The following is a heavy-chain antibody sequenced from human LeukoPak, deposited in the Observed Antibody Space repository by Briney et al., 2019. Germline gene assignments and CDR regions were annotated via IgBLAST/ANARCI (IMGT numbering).Heavy chain of an antibody. Sequence: GGSLRLSCAASGFSFSRYGMKWVRQAPGKGLEWLSYIRSSDSTTYYADSVKGRFTISRENSKNTLYLQMNSLRAEDTAMYYCAKDQEYYYMDVWGKGTTVTVSS. CDR2: IRSSDSTT. V-gene: IGHV3-48*01. D-gene: IGHD3-16*01. CDR3: AKDQEYYYMDV. CDR1: GFSFSRYG. J-gene: IGHJ6*03.